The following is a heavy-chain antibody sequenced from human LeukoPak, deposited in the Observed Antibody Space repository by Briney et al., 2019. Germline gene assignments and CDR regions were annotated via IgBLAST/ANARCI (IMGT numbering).Heavy chain of an antibody. D-gene: IGHD5-18*01. CDR1: GFTFSSYS. Sequence: PGGSLRLSCAASGFTFSSYSMNWVRQAPGKGLEWVSSISSSSSYIYYADSVKGRFTISRDNAKNSLYLQMNSLRAEDTAVYYCAKVTEGYSYGSRLAGGGWNYWGQGTLVTVSS. V-gene: IGHV3-21*04. CDR2: ISSSSSYI. CDR3: AKVTEGYSYGSRLAGGGWNY. J-gene: IGHJ4*02.